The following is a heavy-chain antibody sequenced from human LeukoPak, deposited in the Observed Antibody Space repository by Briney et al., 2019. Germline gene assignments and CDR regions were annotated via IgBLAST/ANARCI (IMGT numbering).Heavy chain of an antibody. CDR2: IYHSGST. Sequence: PSETLSLTCAVSGGSISSSNWWSWVRQPPGKGLEWIGEIYHSGSTNYNPSLKSRVTISVDKSKNQFSLKLSSVTAADTAVYYCARVTRTVTTDPFDYWGQGTLVTVSS. J-gene: IGHJ4*02. D-gene: IGHD4-17*01. CDR1: GGSISSSNW. CDR3: ARVTRTVTTDPFDY. V-gene: IGHV4-4*02.